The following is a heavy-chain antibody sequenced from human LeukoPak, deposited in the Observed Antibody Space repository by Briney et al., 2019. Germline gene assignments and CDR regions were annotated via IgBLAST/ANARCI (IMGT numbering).Heavy chain of an antibody. D-gene: IGHD6-13*01. CDR1: GYSFTSYW. CDR3: ARRSRIAGGGVEYFQH. V-gene: IGHV5-51*01. CDR2: IYPGDSET. J-gene: IGHJ1*01. Sequence: GESLKISCKGSGYSFTSYWIGWVRQMPGKGLEWMGIIYPGDSETRYSPSFQGQVTISADKSISTAYLRWSSLKASDTAMYYCARRSRIAGGGVEYFQHWGQGTLVTVSS.